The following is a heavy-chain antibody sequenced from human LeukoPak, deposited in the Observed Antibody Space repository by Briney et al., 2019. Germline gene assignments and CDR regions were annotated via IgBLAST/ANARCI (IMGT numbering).Heavy chain of an antibody. V-gene: IGHV4-34*01. CDR3: ARPLAGAFDI. Sequence: PSETLSLTCAVYGGSFSGYYWSWIRQPPGKGLEWIGEINHSGSTNYNPSLKSRVTISVDTSKNQFSLKLSSVTAADTAVYYCARPLAGAFDIWGQGTMVTVSS. CDR1: GGSFSGYY. CDR2: INHSGST. D-gene: IGHD6-13*01. J-gene: IGHJ3*02.